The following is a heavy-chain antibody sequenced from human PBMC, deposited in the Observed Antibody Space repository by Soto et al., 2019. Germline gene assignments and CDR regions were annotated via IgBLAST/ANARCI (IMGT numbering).Heavy chain of an antibody. CDR2: VYMSGST. D-gene: IGHD1-26*01. V-gene: IGHV4-4*07. CDR1: GDSMTKYY. CDR3: ARTVGAAYYFDF. Sequence: QVQLQESGPGLVKPSETLSLTCSVSGDSMTKYYWSWIRQPAGKGLEWIGRVYMSGSTNYNPSLKSRVTMSIDTSNNHFSLGLKSVTAADTAVYYCARTVGAAYYFDFWGQGALVTVSS. J-gene: IGHJ4*02.